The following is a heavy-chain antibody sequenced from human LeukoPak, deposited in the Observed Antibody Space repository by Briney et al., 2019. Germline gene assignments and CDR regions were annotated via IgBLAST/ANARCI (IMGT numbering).Heavy chain of an antibody. Sequence: SQTLSLTCAISGDSVSSYYAAWEWITQSPSRVLEWLGRTYYRSKWYNDYAVSVKSRITISPGTSKNQFSLQLNSVTHEDTAVYYCARKSSGGAFDHWGQGTLVTVSS. CDR3: ARKSSGGAFDH. J-gene: IGHJ4*02. CDR1: GDSVSSYYAA. V-gene: IGHV6-1*01. CDR2: TYYRSKWYN. D-gene: IGHD6-19*01.